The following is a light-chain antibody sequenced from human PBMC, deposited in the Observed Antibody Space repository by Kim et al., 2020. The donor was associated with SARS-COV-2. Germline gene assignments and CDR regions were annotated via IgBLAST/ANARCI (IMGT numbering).Light chain of an antibody. CDR1: QVIRKF. J-gene: IGKJ5*01. V-gene: IGKV1-33*01. Sequence: ASVGDRVTITCQATQVIRKFLNWYQQRPGKAPQLLIYDVSNLQTGVPSRFSGSGYGTEFTLTISSRQPEDFATYYCQQNDAFPITFGQGTRLEIK. CDR2: DVS. CDR3: QQNDAFPIT.